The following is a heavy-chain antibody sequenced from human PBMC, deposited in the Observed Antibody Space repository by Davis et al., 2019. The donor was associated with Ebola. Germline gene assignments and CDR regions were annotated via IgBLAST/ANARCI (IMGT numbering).Heavy chain of an antibody. D-gene: IGHD6-13*01. CDR3: VRSNSWYGDY. CDR2: INPHNGNT. V-gene: IGHV1-18*04. CDR1: GYTFTNYG. J-gene: IGHJ4*02. Sequence: ASVKVSCKASGYTFTNYGITWVRQAPGQGLEWMGWINPHNGNTNYAQNVQGRVIMTSDTATTTAYMEVGSLRSDDTAVYYCVRSNSWYGDYWGRGTLVTVSS.